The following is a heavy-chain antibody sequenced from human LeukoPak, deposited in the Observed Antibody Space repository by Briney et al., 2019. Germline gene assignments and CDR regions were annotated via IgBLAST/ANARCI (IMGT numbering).Heavy chain of an antibody. CDR2: IYYSGST. CDR1: GGSISSYY. J-gene: IGHJ5*02. D-gene: IGHD7-27*01. Sequence: SETLSLTCTVSGGSISSYYWSRIRQPPGKGLEWIGYIYYSGSTNYNPSLKSRVTISVDTSKNQFSLKLSSVTAADTAVYYCARDLTGDTGFDPWGQGTLVTVSS. V-gene: IGHV4-59*01. CDR3: ARDLTGDTGFDP.